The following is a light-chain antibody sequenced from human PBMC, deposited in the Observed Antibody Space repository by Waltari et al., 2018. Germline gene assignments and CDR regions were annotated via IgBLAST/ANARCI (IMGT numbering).Light chain of an antibody. Sequence: FLTSHPSAPGPPGQRAPIFDSDPASTFEGNSLTFYQHLPGTAPKLLMYGNDQRPSGVPDRFSGSKSGTSASLAISGLQSEDDADYYCEAWDDSLNGPVFGGGTKLTVL. CDR2: GND. CDR1: ASTFEGNS. V-gene: IGLV1-44*01. J-gene: IGLJ2*01. CDR3: EAWDDSLNGPV.